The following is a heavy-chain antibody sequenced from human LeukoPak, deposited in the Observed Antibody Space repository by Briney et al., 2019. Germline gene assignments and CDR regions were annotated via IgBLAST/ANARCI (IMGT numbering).Heavy chain of an antibody. Sequence: GASVKVSCKASGYTFAKFYIHWVRQAPGQGLEWMGIINPSGGTTSNAQKFQGRVSMTRDTSTSTVYMELSSLRCEDTAVYYCARDNRGERTPGWGYGGFDIWGQGTMVSVSS. CDR2: INPSGGTT. V-gene: IGHV1-46*01. CDR1: GYTFAKFY. CDR3: ARDNRGERTPGWGYGGFDI. J-gene: IGHJ3*02. D-gene: IGHD3-16*01.